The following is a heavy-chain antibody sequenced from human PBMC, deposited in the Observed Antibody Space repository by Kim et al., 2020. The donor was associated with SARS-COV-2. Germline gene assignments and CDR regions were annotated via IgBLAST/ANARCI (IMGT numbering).Heavy chain of an antibody. J-gene: IGHJ6*03. Sequence: GGSLRLSCAASGFTFSLYWVTWVRQALGKGLEWVANIKPDGSDKFYVDSVKGRFTLSRDNAKNSLYLQMNSLRAEDTAVYYCARGRDFLVLPDHYYHMDVRGKGTTVTVSS. CDR2: IKPDGSDK. D-gene: IGHD2-2*01. V-gene: IGHV3-7*01. CDR3: ARGRDFLVLPDHYYHMDV. CDR1: GFTFSLYW.